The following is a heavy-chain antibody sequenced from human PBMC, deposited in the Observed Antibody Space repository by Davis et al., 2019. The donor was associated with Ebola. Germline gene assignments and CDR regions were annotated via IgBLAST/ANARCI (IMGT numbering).Heavy chain of an antibody. V-gene: IGHV3-23*01. CDR2: ISGSGGST. J-gene: IGHJ6*02. CDR3: ARAGGSCSGGSCYQSYYYYYGMDV. CDR1: GFTFSSYA. Sequence: GGSLRLSCAASGFTFSSYAMSWVRQAPGKGLEWVSAISGSGGSTYYADSVKGRFTISRHNSKNTLYLQMNSLRAEDTAVYYCARAGGSCSGGSCYQSYYYYYGMDVWGQGTTVTVSS. D-gene: IGHD2-15*01.